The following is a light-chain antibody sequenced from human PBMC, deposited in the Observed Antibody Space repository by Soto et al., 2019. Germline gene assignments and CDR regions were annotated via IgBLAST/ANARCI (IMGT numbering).Light chain of an antibody. CDR3: QQLFDSPIT. V-gene: IGKV1-17*01. J-gene: IGKJ5*01. CDR1: QDIRDD. CDR2: AAS. Sequence: IQMTHSPSSLSASVCDRVTITFRASQDIRDDLGWYQQKPGKAPKLLIYAASTLESGVPSRFSATVSGTEFSLTITSLQPEDFATYYCQQLFDSPITFGQGTRLEIK.